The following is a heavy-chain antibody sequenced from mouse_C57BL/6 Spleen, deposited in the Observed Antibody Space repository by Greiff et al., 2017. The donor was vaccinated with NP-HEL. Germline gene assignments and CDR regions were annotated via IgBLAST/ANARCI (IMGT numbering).Heavy chain of an antibody. CDR3: ARDYYGSSYNFDY. D-gene: IGHD1-1*01. CDR1: GCTFTSYW. J-gene: IGHJ2*01. V-gene: IGHV1-53*01. CDR2: INPSNGGT. Sequence: QVQLKESGTELVKPGASVKLSCKASGCTFTSYWMHWVKQRPGQGLEWIGNINPSNGGTNYNEKFKSKATLTVDKSSSTAYMQLSSLTSEDSAVYYCARDYYGSSYNFDYWGQGTTLTVSS.